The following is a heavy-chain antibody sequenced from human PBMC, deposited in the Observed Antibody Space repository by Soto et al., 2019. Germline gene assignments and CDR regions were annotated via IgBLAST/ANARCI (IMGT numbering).Heavy chain of an antibody. CDR2: ISAYNGNT. CDR1: GYTFTSYG. CDR3: ARRMRYCSGGSCGKFDY. D-gene: IGHD2-15*01. Sequence: ASVKVSCKASGYTFTSYGISWVRQAPGQGLEWMGWISAYNGNTNYAQKLQGRVTMTTDTSTSTAYMELRSLRSDDTAVYYCARRMRYCSGGSCGKFDYWGQGTLVTVSS. V-gene: IGHV1-18*01. J-gene: IGHJ4*02.